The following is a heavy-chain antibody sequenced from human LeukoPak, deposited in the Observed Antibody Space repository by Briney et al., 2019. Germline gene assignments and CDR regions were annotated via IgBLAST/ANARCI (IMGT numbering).Heavy chain of an antibody. CDR2: ISSSSSYI. D-gene: IGHD6-19*01. Sequence: GGSLRLSCAASGFIFSSYSMNWVRQAPGKGLEWVSSISSSSSYIYYADSVKGRVTISRDNAKNSLYLQMNSLRAEDTAVYYCARSGSGWQSGHDAFGIWGQGTMVTVSS. CDR3: ARSGSGWQSGHDAFGI. CDR1: GFIFSSYS. J-gene: IGHJ3*02. V-gene: IGHV3-21*01.